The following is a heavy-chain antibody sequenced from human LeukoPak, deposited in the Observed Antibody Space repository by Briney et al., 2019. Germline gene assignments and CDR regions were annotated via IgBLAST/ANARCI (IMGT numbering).Heavy chain of an antibody. Sequence: GGSLRLSCAASGFTFSSYEMNWVRQAPGKGLEWVSYISSSGSTIYYADSVKGRFTISRDNAKNSLYLQMNSLRAEDMAVYYCAIGGAFDAPHWGQGTLVTVSS. D-gene: IGHD3-3*01. V-gene: IGHV3-48*03. CDR3: AIGGAFDAPH. J-gene: IGHJ4*02. CDR1: GFTFSSYE. CDR2: ISSSGSTI.